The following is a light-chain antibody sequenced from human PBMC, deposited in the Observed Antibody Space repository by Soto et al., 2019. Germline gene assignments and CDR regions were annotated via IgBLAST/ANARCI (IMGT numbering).Light chain of an antibody. Sequence: DIQMTQSPATLSASVGDRVTITCRASQNIDSALAWYQKKPGTAPKPLIYKASTLASGVPSRFSGSGSGTQFTLTISSLQPDDVASYYCQQYSTSFFTFGPGNRVDL. V-gene: IGKV1-5*03. CDR3: QQYSTSFFT. CDR2: KAS. CDR1: QNIDSA. J-gene: IGKJ3*01.